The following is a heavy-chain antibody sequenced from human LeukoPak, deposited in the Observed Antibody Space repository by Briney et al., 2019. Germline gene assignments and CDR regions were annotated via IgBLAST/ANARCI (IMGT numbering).Heavy chain of an antibody. Sequence: ASVKVSCKASGYTFTSYGISWVRQAPGQGLEWVGWISAYNGNTNYAQKLQGRVTMTTDTSTSTAYMELRSLRSDDTAVYYCARSHDYGGNSANYFDYWGQGTLVTVSS. D-gene: IGHD4-23*01. J-gene: IGHJ4*02. CDR2: ISAYNGNT. CDR1: GYTFTSYG. CDR3: ARSHDYGGNSANYFDY. V-gene: IGHV1-18*01.